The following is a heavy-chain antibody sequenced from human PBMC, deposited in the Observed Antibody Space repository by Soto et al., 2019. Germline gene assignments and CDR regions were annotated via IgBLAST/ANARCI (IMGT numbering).Heavy chain of an antibody. CDR1: GYTFTDYY. D-gene: IGHD3-16*01. V-gene: IGHV1-2*02. J-gene: IGHJ3*02. CDR2: INPKTGGT. CDR3: ASGLLITFGGVLDAFDI. Sequence: ASVKVSCKASGYTFTDYYMHLLRQAPGQGLEWMGCINPKTGGTNHAQKFQGRVTMTRDTSINTAYMELSRLRSDDTAVYYCASGLLITFGGVLDAFDIWGQGTMVTVSS.